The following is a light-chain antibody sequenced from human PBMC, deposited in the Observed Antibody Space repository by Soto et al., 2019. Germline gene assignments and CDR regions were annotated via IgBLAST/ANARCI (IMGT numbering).Light chain of an antibody. V-gene: IGKV3-15*01. Sequence: SQSPAAVSVTKGERATLSCRASQSISSKLAWYQQKRGQAPRLLIYGASTRATGFPARFSGSGSGTDFTLTIASFQSEDFAVYSGRQYHTCRIAFANGTLLE. CDR3: RQYHTCRIA. CDR1: QSISSK. CDR2: GAS. J-gene: IGKJ5*01.